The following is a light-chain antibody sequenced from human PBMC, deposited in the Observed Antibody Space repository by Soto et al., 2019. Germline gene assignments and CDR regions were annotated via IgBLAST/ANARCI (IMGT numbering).Light chain of an antibody. CDR1: QSVSSSY. J-gene: IGKJ4*01. V-gene: IGKV3-20*01. Sequence: EIVLTQSPGTLSLSPVERATLSCRASQSVSSSYFAWYQKKPGQAPRLLIHGASSRATGIPDRFSGSGSGTDFTLTIRRLAPEDFAVYYCQQYGSSALTVGGGPTVAIK. CDR2: GAS. CDR3: QQYGSSALT.